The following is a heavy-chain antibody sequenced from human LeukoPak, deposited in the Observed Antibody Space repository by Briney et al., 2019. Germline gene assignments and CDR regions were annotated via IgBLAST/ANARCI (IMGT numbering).Heavy chain of an antibody. D-gene: IGHD1-26*01. Sequence: GGSLRLSCAASGFTFNNYGMHWVRQAPGKGLEWVAVISYDGRNIHYPDSVKGRFTISRDNSKNTLYLQVNSLRAEDTAVYYCAKGGKWDVTPFDYWGQGTLVTVSS. V-gene: IGHV3-30*18. CDR3: AKGGKWDVTPFDY. CDR2: ISYDGRNI. CDR1: GFTFNNYG. J-gene: IGHJ4*02.